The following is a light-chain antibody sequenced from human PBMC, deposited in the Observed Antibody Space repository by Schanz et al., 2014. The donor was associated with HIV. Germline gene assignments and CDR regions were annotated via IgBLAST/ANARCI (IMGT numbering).Light chain of an antibody. CDR1: QGISNY. CDR2: AAS. J-gene: IGKJ1*01. V-gene: IGKV1-27*01. CDR3: QQRSGWPPTWS. Sequence: DIQMTQSPSTLSASVGDRVTITCRASQGISNYLAWYQQKPGKVPKLLIYAASTLQSGVPSRFSGSGSGTDFTLTISSLQPDDFAVYFCQQRSGWPPTWSFGQGTKVELK.